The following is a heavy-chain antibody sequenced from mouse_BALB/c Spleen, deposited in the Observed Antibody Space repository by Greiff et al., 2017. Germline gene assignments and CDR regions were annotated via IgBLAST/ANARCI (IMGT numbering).Heavy chain of an antibody. CDR3: AREDLLWSFDY. V-gene: IGHV5-17*02. Sequence: EVKVVESGGGLVQPGGSRKLSCAASGFTFSSFGMHWVRQAPEKGLEWVAYISSGSSTIYYADTVKGRFTISRDNPKNTLFLQMTSLRSEDTAMYYCAREDLLWSFDYWGQGTTLTVSS. CDR2: ISSGSSTI. CDR1: GFTFSSFG. J-gene: IGHJ2*01. D-gene: IGHD2-1*01.